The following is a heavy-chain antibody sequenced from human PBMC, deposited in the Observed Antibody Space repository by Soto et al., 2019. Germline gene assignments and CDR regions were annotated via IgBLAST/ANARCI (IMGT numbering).Heavy chain of an antibody. D-gene: IGHD5-18*01. Sequence: ASVKVSCKASGYTFTSYDINWVRQATGQGLEWMGWMNPNSGNTGYAQKFQGRVTMTRNTSISTAYMELSSLRSEDTAVYYCARGGGIQLWYAYYYYGMDVWGQGTTVTVSS. CDR3: ARGGGIQLWYAYYYYGMDV. V-gene: IGHV1-8*01. CDR2: MNPNSGNT. CDR1: GYTFTSYD. J-gene: IGHJ6*02.